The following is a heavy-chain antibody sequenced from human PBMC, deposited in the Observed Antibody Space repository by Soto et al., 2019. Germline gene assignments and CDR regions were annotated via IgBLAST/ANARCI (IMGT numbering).Heavy chain of an antibody. Sequence: EVQLVESGGGLVQPGRSLRLSCAASGFTFDDYAMHWVRQAPGKGLEWVSGISWNSGSIGYADSVKGRFTISRDNAKNSLYLQMNSLRAEDTALYYCAKDIGRAVVPAAKDYLGQGTLVTVSS. J-gene: IGHJ4*02. CDR2: ISWNSGSI. V-gene: IGHV3-9*01. CDR3: AKDIGRAVVPAAKDY. D-gene: IGHD2-2*01. CDR1: GFTFDDYA.